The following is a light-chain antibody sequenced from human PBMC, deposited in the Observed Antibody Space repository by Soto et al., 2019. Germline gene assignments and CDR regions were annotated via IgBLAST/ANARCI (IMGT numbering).Light chain of an antibody. CDR1: QGISDT. V-gene: IGKV3-15*01. CDR3: QQYNNWPWT. CDR2: GAS. J-gene: IGKJ1*01. Sequence: EIVMTQSPATLSVSRGGGATLSCRASQGISDTLAWYQQKPGQAPRLLIYGASTRAPGFPARFSGSGSGTDFTLTISSLQSEDFAVYYCQQYNNWPWTFGQGTKVDI.